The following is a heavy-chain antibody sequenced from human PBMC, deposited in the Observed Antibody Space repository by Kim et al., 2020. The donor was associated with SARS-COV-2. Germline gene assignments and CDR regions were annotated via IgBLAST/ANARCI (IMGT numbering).Heavy chain of an antibody. CDR3: ARDIRGTWFDP. Sequence: EKDYIDSVKGRITISRDNAKNLMYLQMSGLRAEDTAVYYCARDIRGTWFDPWGQGTLVTVSS. CDR2: EK. D-gene: IGHD3-16*01. V-gene: IGHV3-7*01. J-gene: IGHJ5*02.